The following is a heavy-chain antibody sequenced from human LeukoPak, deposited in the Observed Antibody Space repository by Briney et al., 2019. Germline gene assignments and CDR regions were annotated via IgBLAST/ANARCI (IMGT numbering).Heavy chain of an antibody. J-gene: IGHJ4*02. Sequence: PGGSLRLSCAASGFTFDEYAMHWVRQAPGKGLEWVSGISWNSGRIGYADSVKGRFTISRDNAKNSLYLQMNSLRVEDMALYYCAKDISTNYDSSGFDYWGQGTLVTVSS. CDR1: GFTFDEYA. CDR2: ISWNSGRI. D-gene: IGHD3-3*01. V-gene: IGHV3-9*03. CDR3: AKDISTNYDSSGFDY.